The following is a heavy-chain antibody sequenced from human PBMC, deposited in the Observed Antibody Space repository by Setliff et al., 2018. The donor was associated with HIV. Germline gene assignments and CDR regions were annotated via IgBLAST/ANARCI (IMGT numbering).Heavy chain of an antibody. CDR2: IRSSGDT. Sequence: SETLSLTCTVSGASISSHNYYWGWTRQSPGKGLGWIASIRSSGDTYYNPSLQSRVIISVDTSNNQISLKLTSVTAADTAVYYCTIPASSLAPNWGRGTQVTVSS. CDR3: TIPASSLAPN. CDR1: GASISSHNYY. V-gene: IGHV4-39*01. J-gene: IGHJ4*02.